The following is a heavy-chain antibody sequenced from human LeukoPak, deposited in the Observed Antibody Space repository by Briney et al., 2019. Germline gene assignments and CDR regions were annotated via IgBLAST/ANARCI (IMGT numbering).Heavy chain of an antibody. CDR1: GFTFSSSA. D-gene: IGHD6-19*01. V-gene: IGHV3-23*01. Sequence: GGSLRLSCAASGFTFSSSAMSWVRQVPGKGLEWVSGISASGGSTYYADSVRGRFTISRDDSKNTLSLQMDSLRAEDSAVYYCAKGRAVAGTLGYFDYWGQGTLVTVSS. CDR2: ISASGGST. CDR3: AKGRAVAGTLGYFDY. J-gene: IGHJ4*02.